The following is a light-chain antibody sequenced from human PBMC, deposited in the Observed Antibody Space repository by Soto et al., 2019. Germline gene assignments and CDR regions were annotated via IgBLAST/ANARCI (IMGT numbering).Light chain of an antibody. V-gene: IGKV3-20*01. J-gene: IGKJ1*01. CDR2: GAS. CDR1: QSVSSTY. Sequence: ELVLTQSPGTLSLSPGERATLSCRASQSVSSTYLAWYQQKPGQAPRLLIYGASSRATGIQDRFSGSGSGTDFTLTISRLEPEDFAVYYCQQYGSSAWTFGQGTKVEIK. CDR3: QQYGSSAWT.